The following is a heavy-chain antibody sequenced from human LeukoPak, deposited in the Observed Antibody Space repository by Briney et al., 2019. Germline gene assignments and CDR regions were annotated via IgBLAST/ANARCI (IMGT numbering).Heavy chain of an antibody. Sequence: ETSETLSLTCAVYGGSFSGYYWSWIRQPPGKGLEWIGEINHSGSTNYNPSLKSRVTISVDTSKNQFSLKLSSVTAADTAVYYCARGPRCTNGVCYRTNFADYWGQGTLVTVSS. CDR1: GGSFSGYY. D-gene: IGHD2-8*01. J-gene: IGHJ4*02. V-gene: IGHV4-34*01. CDR2: INHSGST. CDR3: ARGPRCTNGVCYRTNFADY.